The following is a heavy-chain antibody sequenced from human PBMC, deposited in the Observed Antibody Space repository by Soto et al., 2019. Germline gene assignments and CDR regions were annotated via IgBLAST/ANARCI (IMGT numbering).Heavy chain of an antibody. CDR1: GGTFSSYA. CDR2: IIPIFGTA. J-gene: IGHJ5*02. CDR3: ARDMAPGGERPLGKWFDP. D-gene: IGHD7-27*01. V-gene: IGHV1-69*12. Sequence: QVQLVQSGAEVKKPGSSVKVSCKASGGTFSSYAISWVRQAPGQGLEWMGGIIPIFGTANYAQKIQGRVTITADESASTAYKERSRLRSEDTAAYYCARDMAPGGERPLGKWFDPWGQGTLVTVSS.